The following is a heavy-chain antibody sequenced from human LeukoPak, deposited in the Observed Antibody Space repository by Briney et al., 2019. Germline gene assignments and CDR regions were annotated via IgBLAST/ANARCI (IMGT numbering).Heavy chain of an antibody. CDR2: IYHSGSIFYNGGST. V-gene: IGHV4-38-2*02. CDR1: GYSISSGFY. CDR3: AMRYSSGWYRDGFDI. J-gene: IGHJ3*02. Sequence: PSETLSLTCTVSGYSISSGFYWGWIRQPPGKGLEWIGSIYHSGSIFYNGGSTSCNPSLKSRVTISADTSKNHFSLKLSSVTAADTAVYYCAMRYSSGWYRDGFDIWGQGTMVTVSS. D-gene: IGHD6-13*01.